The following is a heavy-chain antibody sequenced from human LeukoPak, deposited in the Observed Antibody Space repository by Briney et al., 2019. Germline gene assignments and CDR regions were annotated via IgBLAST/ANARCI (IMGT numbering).Heavy chain of an antibody. Sequence: PSETLSLTCTVSGGSISTDLYYWPWNRQPAGKGLEWISRSYSNGWTDYYAPRKSRVSIAIDTSKNHFSLKMSLATAADTALYYYARGSGWNSFDPWGQGTLVTVSS. V-gene: IGHV4-61*02. D-gene: IGHD6-19*01. J-gene: IGHJ5*02. CDR3: ARGSGWNSFDP. CDR1: GGSISTDLYY. CDR2: SYSNGWT.